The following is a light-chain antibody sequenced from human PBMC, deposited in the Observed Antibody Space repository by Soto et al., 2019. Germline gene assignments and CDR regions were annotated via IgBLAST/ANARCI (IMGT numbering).Light chain of an antibody. V-gene: IGLV1-44*01. J-gene: IGLJ1*01. CDR1: SSNIGSKT. CDR3: AAWDDSLNDYV. CDR2: SNN. Sequence: QSVLTQPPSASGTPGQRVTISCSGSSSNIGSKTVNWYQQLPGTAPKLLIYSNNQRPSGVPDRFSGSKSGTSASLAISGLQSEDEADYYCAAWDDSLNDYVFGSGTKLTVL.